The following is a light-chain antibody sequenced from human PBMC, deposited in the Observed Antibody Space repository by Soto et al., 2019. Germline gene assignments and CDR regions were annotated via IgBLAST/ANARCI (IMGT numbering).Light chain of an antibody. J-gene: IGLJ1*01. CDR2: DVS. CDR3: CSYAVTFYV. V-gene: IGLV2-11*01. Sequence: QSALTQLRSVSGSHGQSVTISCTGTSTDVGASNNVSWYQQLPGRAPKLMIYDVSERPSGVPDRFSGSKSGNTASLTISGLQADDEADYYCCSYAVTFYVFGTGTKVTVL. CDR1: STDVGASNN.